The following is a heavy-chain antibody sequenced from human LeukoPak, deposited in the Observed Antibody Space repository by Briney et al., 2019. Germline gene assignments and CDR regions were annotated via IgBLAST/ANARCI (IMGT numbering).Heavy chain of an antibody. CDR2: ISSNSNYI. CDR1: GFTFSSYS. Sequence: KPGGSLRLSCAASGFTFSSYSMNWVRQAPGKGLEWVSSISSNSNYIYYADSVKGRFTISGDNAKNSLYLQMNSLRDEDTAVYYCARENWGSGYYFDYWGQGTLVTVSS. J-gene: IGHJ4*02. V-gene: IGHV3-21*01. D-gene: IGHD7-27*01. CDR3: ARENWGSGYYFDY.